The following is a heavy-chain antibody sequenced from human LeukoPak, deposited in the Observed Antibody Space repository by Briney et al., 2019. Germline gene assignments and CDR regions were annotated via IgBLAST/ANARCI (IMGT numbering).Heavy chain of an antibody. Sequence: EASVKVSCKASGYTFTSYYMHWVRQAPGQGLEWMGIINPSGGSTSYAQKFQGRVTMTRDTSTNTVYMELSSPRSEDTAVYYCARRGPKDYYYYYMDVWGKGTTVTVSS. CDR2: INPSGGST. CDR1: GYTFTSYY. J-gene: IGHJ6*03. V-gene: IGHV1-46*01. CDR3: ARRGPKDYYYYYMDV.